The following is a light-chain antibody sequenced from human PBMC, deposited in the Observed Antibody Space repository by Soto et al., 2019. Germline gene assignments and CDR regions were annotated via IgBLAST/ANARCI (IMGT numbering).Light chain of an antibody. CDR3: QRYKSYPWT. CDR1: QSISSW. CDR2: KAS. Sequence: DMRVNQSPSRITKNVGDRVTITCRASQSISSWLAWYQQKPGKAPKLLIYKASSLGSGVPSRFSGSGSGTEFTLTISSLQPEESANEFRQRYKSYPWTFGQVTKV. J-gene: IGKJ1*01. V-gene: IGKV1-5*03.